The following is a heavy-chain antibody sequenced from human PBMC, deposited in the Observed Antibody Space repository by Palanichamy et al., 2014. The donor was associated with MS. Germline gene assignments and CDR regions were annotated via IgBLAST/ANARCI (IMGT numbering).Heavy chain of an antibody. CDR2: ISGSGGST. J-gene: IGHJ4*02. Sequence: VSVISGSGGSTEYADSVKGRFTISRDNSKNTLYLQMNSLRAEDTAVYYCAKGAAVAGHYYFDCWGQGTLVTVSS. D-gene: IGHD6-19*01. V-gene: IGHV3-23*01. CDR3: AKGAAVAGHYYFDC.